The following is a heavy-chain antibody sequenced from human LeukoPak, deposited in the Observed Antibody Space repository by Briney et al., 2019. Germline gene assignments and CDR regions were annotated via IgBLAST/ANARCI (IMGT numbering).Heavy chain of an antibody. Sequence: GGSLRLSCAASEFTFIRYSMNWVRQAPGKGLEWVSFISSSSTYTYYADSVRGRLTVSRDNAKNSLYLQMNSLRDEDTALYYCATGRNTTTSGLGMDVWGKGTTVTVSS. CDR1: EFTFIRYS. D-gene: IGHD6-25*01. CDR2: ISSSSTYT. J-gene: IGHJ6*03. V-gene: IGHV3-21*01. CDR3: ATGRNTTTSGLGMDV.